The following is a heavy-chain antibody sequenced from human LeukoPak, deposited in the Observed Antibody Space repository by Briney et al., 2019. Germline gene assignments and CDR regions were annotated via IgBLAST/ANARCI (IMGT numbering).Heavy chain of an antibody. D-gene: IGHD5-24*01. J-gene: IGHJ4*02. CDR2: IYYSGST. CDR3: ARHVFLRNPLMLRDGYPAHFDY. V-gene: IGHV4-59*08. CDR1: GGSISSYY. Sequence: SETLSLTCTVSGGSISSYYWSWIRQPPGKGLEWIGYIYYSGSTYYNPSLKSRVTISVDTSKNQFSLKLSSVTAADTAVYYCARHVFLRNPLMLRDGYPAHFDYWGQGTLVTVSS.